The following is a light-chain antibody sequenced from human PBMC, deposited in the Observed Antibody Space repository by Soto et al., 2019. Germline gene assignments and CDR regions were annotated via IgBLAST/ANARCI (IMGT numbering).Light chain of an antibody. V-gene: IGKV3-20*01. Sequence: EIVLTQSPGTLSLSPGERATLSCRASQSVSSIYLVWYQQKPGQSPRLLIYGAASRATGIPDRFSGSGSGTDFTLTISRLEPEDFAVYYCQQYGSTPLTFGGGTKVEMK. CDR2: GAA. J-gene: IGKJ4*01. CDR3: QQYGSTPLT. CDR1: QSVSSIY.